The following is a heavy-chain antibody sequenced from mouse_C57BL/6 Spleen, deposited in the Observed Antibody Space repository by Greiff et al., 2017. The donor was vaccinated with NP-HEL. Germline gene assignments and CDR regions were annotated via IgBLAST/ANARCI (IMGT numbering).Heavy chain of an antibody. CDR2: INPNNGGT. J-gene: IGHJ1*03. Sequence: VQLQQSGPELVKPGASVKISCKASGYTFTDYYMNWVKQSHGKGLEWIGDINPNNGGTSYNQKFKGKATLTVDKSSSTAYMELRSLTSEEAAVYYCARFTTVVATRYFDGWGTGTTVTVSS. V-gene: IGHV1-26*01. CDR3: ARFTTVVATRYFDG. CDR1: GYTFTDYY. D-gene: IGHD1-1*01.